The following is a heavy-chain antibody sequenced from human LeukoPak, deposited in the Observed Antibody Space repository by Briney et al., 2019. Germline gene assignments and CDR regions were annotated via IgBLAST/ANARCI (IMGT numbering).Heavy chain of an antibody. J-gene: IGHJ4*02. CDR3: ATDPSYGDYAPPLDY. Sequence: GGSLRLSCAASGFTFSSYSMNWVRQAPGKGLEWVSYISSSSSTIYYADSVKGRFTISRYNAKNSLYLQMNSLRAEDTAVYYCATDPSYGDYAPPLDYWGQGTLVTVSS. CDR1: GFTFSSYS. V-gene: IGHV3-48*01. D-gene: IGHD4-17*01. CDR2: ISSSSSTI.